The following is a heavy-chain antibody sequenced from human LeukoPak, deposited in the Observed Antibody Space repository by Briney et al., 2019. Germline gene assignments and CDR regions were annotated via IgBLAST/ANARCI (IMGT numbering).Heavy chain of an antibody. CDR3: AKLFFNFSFAY. CDR1: GFTFSSYA. V-gene: IGHV3-23*01. J-gene: IGHJ4*02. CDR2: ISGSGGST. Sequence: GGSLRLSRAASGFTFSSYAMSWVRQAPGKGLEWVSAISGSGGSTYYADSVKGRFTISRDNSKNTLYLQMNSLRAEDTAVYYCAKLFFNFSFAYWGQGTLVTVSS. D-gene: IGHD3-3*01.